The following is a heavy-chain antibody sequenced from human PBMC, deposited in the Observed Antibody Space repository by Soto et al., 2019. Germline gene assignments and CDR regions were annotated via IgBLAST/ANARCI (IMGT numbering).Heavy chain of an antibody. CDR3: ARDLDGTRRGVPVWSLDMEV. J-gene: IGHJ6*02. Sequence: GWSLILSCAASGFTFSSYAMHWVRQAPGKWLEWVAVTSYDGSSKYYAHSVKGRLTISRDNSRNTLYLQMNSLRAEDTALYYCARDLDGTRRGVPVWSLDMEVCGQGNTVTVSS. D-gene: IGHD3-10*01. CDR2: TSYDGSSK. CDR1: GFTFSSYA. V-gene: IGHV3-30*04.